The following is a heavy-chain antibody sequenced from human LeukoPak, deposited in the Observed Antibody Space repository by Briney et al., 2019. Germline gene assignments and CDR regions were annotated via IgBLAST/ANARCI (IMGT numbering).Heavy chain of an antibody. D-gene: IGHD3-22*01. CDR3: ARGSSGWPYYFDY. CDR1: GFTFSSYE. J-gene: IGHJ4*02. CDR2: ISSSGSTI. V-gene: IGHV3-48*03. Sequence: PGGSLRLSCAASGFTFSSYEMNWVRQAPGKGLEWVSYISSSGSTIYYADSVKGRFTISRDNAKNSLYLQMNSLRSEDTAVYYCARGSSGWPYYFDYWGQGTLVTVSS.